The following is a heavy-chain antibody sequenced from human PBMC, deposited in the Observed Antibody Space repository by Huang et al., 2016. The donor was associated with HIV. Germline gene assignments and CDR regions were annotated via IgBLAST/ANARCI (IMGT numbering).Heavy chain of an antibody. CDR3: AKRGGAWGSPYAFDL. D-gene: IGHD3-16*01. CDR1: GGSFNNFG. Sequence: QVQLVQSGAEVRKPGSSVKVSCRASGGSFNNFGINWVRQAPGQGLEGMGGINPRFGTRKDGKRFKDRVTSTADETTGVVHFEVSSLRSDDTAVYFCAKRGGAWGSPYAFDLWGPGTMVTVSS. CDR2: INPRFGTR. V-gene: IGHV1-69*13. J-gene: IGHJ3*01.